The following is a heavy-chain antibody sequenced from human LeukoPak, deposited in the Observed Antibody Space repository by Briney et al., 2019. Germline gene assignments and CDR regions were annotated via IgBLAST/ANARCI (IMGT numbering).Heavy chain of an antibody. V-gene: IGHV1-58*02. CDR3: AADSTLIRAFDI. CDR2: IVVGSGNT. Sequence: SVKVSCKASGFTFTSSAMQWVRQARGQRLEWIGWIVVGSGNTNYAQKFQERVTITRDMSTSTAYMELSGLRSEDTAVYYCAADSTLIRAFDIWGQGTMVTVSS. CDR1: GFTFTSSA. D-gene: IGHD2-2*01. J-gene: IGHJ3*02.